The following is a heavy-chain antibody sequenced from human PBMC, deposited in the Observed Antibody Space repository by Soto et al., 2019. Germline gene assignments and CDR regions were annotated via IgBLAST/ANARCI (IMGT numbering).Heavy chain of an antibody. V-gene: IGHV3-33*01. J-gene: IGHJ6*02. CDR2: IWYDGSKK. D-gene: IGHD3-3*01. CDR1: GFTFSSFG. CDR3: ARDASYYSLWSGYYPSRNGMDV. Sequence: QVQVVESGGGVVQPGRSLRLSCAASGFTFSSFGMHWVRQAPGKGLEWVSLIWYDGSKKSYGDSVKGRFTISRDNSRNTAYLQMNSLRADHTAVYYCARDASYYSLWSGYYPSRNGMDVWGQGTTVTVFS.